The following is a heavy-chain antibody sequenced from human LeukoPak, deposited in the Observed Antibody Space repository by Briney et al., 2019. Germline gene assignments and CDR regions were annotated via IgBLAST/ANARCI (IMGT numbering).Heavy chain of an antibody. CDR2: FSGSGVNT. CDR1: GFIFSSHA. D-gene: IGHD1-1*01. Sequence: GGSLRLSCTACGFIFSSHAMSCPRQVPGGALEWVSSFSGSGVNTYYADSVKGLLNISRDNSKNTLYLQMNSLRAEDTAVFYCAKDYVDVGTTGTSLDYWGQGSLVTVSS. V-gene: IGHV3-23*01. J-gene: IGHJ4*02. CDR3: AKDYVDVGTTGTSLDY.